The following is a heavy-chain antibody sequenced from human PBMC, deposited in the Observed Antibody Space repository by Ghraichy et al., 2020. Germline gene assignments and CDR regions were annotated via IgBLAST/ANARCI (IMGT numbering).Heavy chain of an antibody. J-gene: IGHJ2*01. V-gene: IGHV3-15*01. Sequence: GSLRLSCAASGFTFSNAWMSWVRQAPGKGLEWVGRIKSKTDGGTTDYAAPVKGRFTISRDDSKNTLYLQMNSLKTEDTAVYYCTTGSETYGDYGEDTDWYFDLWGRGTLVTVSS. CDR3: TTGSETYGDYGEDTDWYFDL. CDR1: GFTFSNAW. D-gene: IGHD4-17*01. CDR2: IKSKTDGGTT.